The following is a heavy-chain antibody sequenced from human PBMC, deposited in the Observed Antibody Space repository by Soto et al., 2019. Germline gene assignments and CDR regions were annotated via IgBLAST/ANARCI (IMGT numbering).Heavy chain of an antibody. CDR3: AKDLYYYDSSGPYGMDV. V-gene: IGHV3-30*18. D-gene: IGHD3-22*01. CDR1: GFTFSSYG. Sequence: QVQLVESGGGVVQPGRSLRLSCAASGFTFSSYGMHWVRQAPGKGLEWVAVISYDGSNKYYADSVKGRFTISRDDSKTPLYVQMNSLRAEDTAVYYCAKDLYYYDSSGPYGMDVWGQGTTVTVSS. CDR2: ISYDGSNK. J-gene: IGHJ6*02.